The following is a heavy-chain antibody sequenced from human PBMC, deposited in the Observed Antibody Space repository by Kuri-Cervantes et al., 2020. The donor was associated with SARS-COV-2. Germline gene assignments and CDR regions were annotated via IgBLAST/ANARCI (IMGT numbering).Heavy chain of an antibody. CDR3: AREDYDFWSGYSDY. D-gene: IGHD3-3*01. CDR2: ISAYNGNT. CDR1: GYTFTSYG. Sequence: ASVKVSCKASGYTFTSYGISWVRQAPGQGLEWMGWISAYNGNTNYAQKLQGRVTMTTDTSTSTAYMELRNLRSDDTAVYYCAREDYDFWSGYSDYWGQGTLVTVSS. V-gene: IGHV1-18*01. J-gene: IGHJ4*02.